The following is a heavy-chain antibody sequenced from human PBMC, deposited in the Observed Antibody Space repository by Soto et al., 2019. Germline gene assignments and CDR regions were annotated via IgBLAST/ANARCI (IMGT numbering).Heavy chain of an antibody. D-gene: IGHD6-6*01. V-gene: IGHV4-31*03. CDR2: MYYSGTT. J-gene: IGHJ4*02. Sequence: SETLSLTCTVSGGSVSSAAYYWSWIRQHPGKGLEWIGYMYYSGTTYYNPSLKSRVTMSADTSKNQFSLKLNSVTAADTAVYYCARALAVRPTGDLSYFDYWGLGTLVTVSS. CDR3: ARALAVRPTGDLSYFDY. CDR1: GGSVSSAAYY.